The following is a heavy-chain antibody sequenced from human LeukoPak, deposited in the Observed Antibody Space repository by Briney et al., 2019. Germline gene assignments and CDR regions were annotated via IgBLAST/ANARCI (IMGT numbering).Heavy chain of an antibody. CDR1: GYTFTGYW. J-gene: IGHJ3*02. V-gene: IGHV5-51*01. CDR3: ARRGRGGSGFEDAFDI. D-gene: IGHD3-10*01. CDR2: IYPGDSDT. Sequence: GESLKISCQGSGYTFTGYWIGWVRQMPGKGLEWMGIIYPGDSDTTYSPSFQGQVTISADKSISTAYVQWSSLKASDSAIYYCARRGRGGSGFEDAFDIWGQGTMVTVSS.